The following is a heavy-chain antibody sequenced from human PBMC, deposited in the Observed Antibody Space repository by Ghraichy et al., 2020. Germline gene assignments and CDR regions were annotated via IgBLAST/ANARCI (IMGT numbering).Heavy chain of an antibody. Sequence: GESLNISCAASGFTFSSHSMNWVRQAPGKGLEWVSSISSSSSSIYYAESVEGRFTISRDNAKNSLYLQKNSLKAEDTAVYYCARSHYDISGYHHYWGQGTLVTVSS. J-gene: IGHJ4*02. CDR3: ARSHYDISGYHHY. CDR2: ISSSSSSI. CDR1: GFTFSSHS. D-gene: IGHD3-22*01. V-gene: IGHV3-21*01.